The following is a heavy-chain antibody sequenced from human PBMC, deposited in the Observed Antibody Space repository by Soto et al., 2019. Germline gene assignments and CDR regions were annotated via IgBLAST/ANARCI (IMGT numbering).Heavy chain of an antibody. CDR3: AKSNPRGVREVPGYGYYYYGMDV. Sequence: QAGGSLRLSCAASGFTFSSYGMHWVRQAPGKGLEWVAVISYDGSNKYYADSVKGRFTISRDNSKNTLYLQMNSLRAEDTAVYYCAKSNPRGVREVPGYGYYYYGMDVWGQGTTVTVSS. D-gene: IGHD5-18*01. CDR2: ISYDGSNK. V-gene: IGHV3-30*18. CDR1: GFTFSSYG. J-gene: IGHJ6*02.